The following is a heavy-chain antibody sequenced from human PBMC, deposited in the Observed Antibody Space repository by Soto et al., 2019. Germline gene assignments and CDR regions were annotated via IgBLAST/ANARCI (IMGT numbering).Heavy chain of an antibody. CDR3: ARDLWGYCGTDCYPRGV. D-gene: IGHD2-21*02. V-gene: IGHV4-59*01. J-gene: IGHJ6*04. CDR2: MYNTGST. Sequence: SETLSLTCTVSGGSISGYYWSWIRQPPGKGLEWIGYMYNTGSTVYNPSFKSRVTISVDTSKNQFSLKLNSVTAADTAVYYCARDLWGYCGTDCYPRGVWGKGTTVPVSS. CDR1: GGSISGYY.